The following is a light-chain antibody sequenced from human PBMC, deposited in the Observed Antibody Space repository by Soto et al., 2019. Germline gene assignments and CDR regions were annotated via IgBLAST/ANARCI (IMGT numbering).Light chain of an antibody. CDR2: GNN. V-gene: IGLV1-40*02. J-gene: IGLJ3*02. CDR3: QSYDSSLSGGV. CDR1: SSNIGTGYD. Sequence: QSVVTQPPSVSGAPGQRVTISCTGSSSNIGTGYDVHWYQQFPGTAPKLLIYGNNNRPSGVPDRFSGSKSGTSASLAITGLQAEDEADYYCQSYDSSLSGGVFGGGTKLTVL.